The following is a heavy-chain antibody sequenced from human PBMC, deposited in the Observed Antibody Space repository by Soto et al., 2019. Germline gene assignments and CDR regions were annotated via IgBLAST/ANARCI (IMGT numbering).Heavy chain of an antibody. Sequence: GGSLRLSCAASGFTFSSYGMSWDRQAPGKGLKCVSALSGSGGSTYYADSVKGRFTISRDNSKNTLNLQMNSLRAKDTAVYYCAKSSVASYYFDYWGQGTLVTVSS. J-gene: IGHJ4*02. CDR1: GFTFSSYG. CDR2: LSGSGGST. D-gene: IGHD6-19*01. CDR3: AKSSVASYYFDY. V-gene: IGHV3-23*01.